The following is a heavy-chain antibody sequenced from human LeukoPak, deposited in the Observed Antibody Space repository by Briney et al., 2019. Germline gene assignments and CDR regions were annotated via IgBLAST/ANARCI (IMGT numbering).Heavy chain of an antibody. CDR3: ARDTRGDILTGAHAFDI. J-gene: IGHJ3*02. CDR1: GGSISSGDYY. V-gene: IGHV4-61*08. CDR2: IFHSGST. Sequence: SQTLSLTCTVSGGSISSGDYYWSWIRQPPGKGLEWIGYIFHSGSTNYKSSLKSRVTISVDTSKNQFSLKLSSVTAADTAVYYCARDTRGDILTGAHAFDIWGQGTMVTVSS. D-gene: IGHD3-9*01.